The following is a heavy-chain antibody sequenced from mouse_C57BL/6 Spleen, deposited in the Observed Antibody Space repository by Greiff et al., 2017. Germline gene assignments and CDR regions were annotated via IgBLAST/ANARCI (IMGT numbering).Heavy chain of an antibody. Sequence: VQLQQSGAELAKPGASVKLSCKASGYTFTSYRMHWVKQRPGQGLEWIGYINPSSGYTKYNQKFKDKATLTADKSSSTAYMQLSSLTYEDSSVYYCARSVTAQAYFDYWGQGTTLTVSS. J-gene: IGHJ2*01. CDR3: ARSVTAQAYFDY. D-gene: IGHD3-2*02. CDR2: INPSSGYT. V-gene: IGHV1-7*01. CDR1: GYTFTSYR.